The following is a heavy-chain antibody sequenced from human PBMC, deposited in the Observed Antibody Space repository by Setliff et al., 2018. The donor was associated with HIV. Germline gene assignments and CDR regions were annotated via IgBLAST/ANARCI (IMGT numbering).Heavy chain of an antibody. CDR3: ARVYCSTTSCNDEYFYDY. Sequence: ASVKVSCKASGYTFTAYYMHWVRQAPGQGLEWMGRIIPSSGGTNYAQKFQGRVTMTRDTSISTAYMELSRLRSEDTAVYYCARVYCSTTSCNDEYFYDYWGQGTLVTVSS. D-gene: IGHD2-2*01. CDR1: GYTFTAYY. V-gene: IGHV1-2*06. CDR2: IIPSSGGT. J-gene: IGHJ4*01.